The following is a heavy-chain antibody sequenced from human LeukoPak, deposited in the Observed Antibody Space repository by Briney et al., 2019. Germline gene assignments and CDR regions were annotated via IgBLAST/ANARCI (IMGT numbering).Heavy chain of an antibody. J-gene: IGHJ6*02. V-gene: IGHV3-7*03. D-gene: IGHD3-16*01. Sequence: GGSLRLSCAASGFTFSSYWMNWARQAPGKGLEWVASINHNGNVNYYVDSVKGRFTITRDNAKNSLYLQMSNLRAEDTAVYFCARGGGLDVWGQGATVTVSS. CDR3: ARGGGLDV. CDR2: INHNGNVN. CDR1: GFTFSSYW.